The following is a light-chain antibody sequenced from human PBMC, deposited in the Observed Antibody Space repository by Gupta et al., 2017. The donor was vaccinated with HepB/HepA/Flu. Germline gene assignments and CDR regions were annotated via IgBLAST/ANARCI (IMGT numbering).Light chain of an antibody. V-gene: IGKV3-11*01. Sequence: ELVLTQSPATLSLSPGERATLSCRASQSVSSYLSGCQQKPGHDPRLLIYYASTRTTGLPARFSSGSSCATFTPPTISLLPQDVSVVYCCQRSGRSWPTFGAGTKVDIK. CDR2: YAS. CDR1: QSVSSY. CDR3: CQRSGRSWPT. J-gene: IGKJ3*01.